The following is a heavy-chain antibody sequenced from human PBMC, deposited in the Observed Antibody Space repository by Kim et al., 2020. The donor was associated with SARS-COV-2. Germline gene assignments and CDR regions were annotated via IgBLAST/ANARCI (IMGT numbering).Heavy chain of an antibody. Sequence: EKNYVDAVKSRFTISRDNAKNSLYLQMTSLRAVDTAGYYCARVGLGWFDPWGQGTLVTVSS. CDR3: ARVGLGWFDP. V-gene: IGHV3-7*03. D-gene: IGHD7-27*01. CDR2: EK. J-gene: IGHJ5*02.